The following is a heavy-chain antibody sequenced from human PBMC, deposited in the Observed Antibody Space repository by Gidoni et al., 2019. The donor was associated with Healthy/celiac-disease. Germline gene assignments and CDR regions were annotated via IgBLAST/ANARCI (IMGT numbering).Heavy chain of an antibody. J-gene: IGHJ4*02. CDR1: GGTFRSYA. CDR3: ARAGSRTYTNHFDY. V-gene: IGHV1-69*01. Sequence: QVQLVQSGAEVKKPGSSVNVSCKDSGGTFRSYAISGVRQAPGQGFEWKGGIIPIFGTANYAQKFQGRVTITADESTSTAYMELSSLRSEDTAVYYCARAGSRTYTNHFDYWGQGTLVTVSS. CDR2: IIPIFGTA. D-gene: IGHD1-1*01.